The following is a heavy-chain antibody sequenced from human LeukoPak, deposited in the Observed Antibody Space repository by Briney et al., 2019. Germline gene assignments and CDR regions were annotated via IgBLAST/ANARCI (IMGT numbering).Heavy chain of an antibody. Sequence: GGSLRLSCAASGFTFRSSAMAWVRQAPGKGLEWVSTIRDGGDASYYADSVKGRFTISGDNSRHPLYLQMNSLRADDTAVYYCATMKGGGGYLIGGFDFWGWGTLVIVSS. J-gene: IGHJ4*02. D-gene: IGHD2-15*01. CDR1: GFTFRSSA. V-gene: IGHV3-23*01. CDR2: IRDGGDAS. CDR3: ATMKGGGGYLIGGFDF.